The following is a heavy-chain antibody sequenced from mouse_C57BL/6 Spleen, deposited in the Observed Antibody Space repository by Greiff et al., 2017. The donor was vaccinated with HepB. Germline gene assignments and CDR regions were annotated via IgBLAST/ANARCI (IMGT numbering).Heavy chain of an antibody. CDR2: ISDGGSYT. Sequence: EVHLVESGGGLVKPGGSLKLSCAASGFTFSSYAMSWVRQTPEKRLEWVATISDGGSYTYYPDNVKGRFTISRDNAKNNPYLQMSHLKSEDTAMYYCARGGIYYYGSSLTKNFDVWGTGTTVTVSS. D-gene: IGHD1-1*01. CDR1: GFTFSSYA. V-gene: IGHV5-4*01. J-gene: IGHJ1*03. CDR3: ARGGIYYYGSSLTKNFDV.